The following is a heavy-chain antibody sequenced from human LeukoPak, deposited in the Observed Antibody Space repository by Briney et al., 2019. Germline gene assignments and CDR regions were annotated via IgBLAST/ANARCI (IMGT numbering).Heavy chain of an antibody. CDR1: GGSISSSNW. CDR3: ARGRGGKRGGAYFDY. CDR2: IYHSGST. J-gene: IGHJ4*02. D-gene: IGHD3-10*01. Sequence: SETLSLTCAVSGGSISSSNWWSWVRQPPGKGLEWIGEIYHSGSTNYNPSLKSRVTILVDKSKNQFSLKLSSVTAADTAVYYCARGRGGKRGGAYFDYWGQGTLVTVSS. V-gene: IGHV4-4*02.